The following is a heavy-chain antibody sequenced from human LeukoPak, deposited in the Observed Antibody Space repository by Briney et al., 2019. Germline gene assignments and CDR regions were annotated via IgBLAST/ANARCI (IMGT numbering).Heavy chain of an antibody. CDR3: ARARGIYEGYFDL. D-gene: IGHD5/OR15-5a*01. V-gene: IGHV1-69*05. J-gene: IGHJ2*01. CDR2: IIPMFGTA. Sequence: SVKVSCKASGGTFSIYAISWVRQAPGQGLEWMGGIIPMFGTANYAQKFQGRVTITTDESTSTTYMELSSLESEDTAVYYCARARGIYEGYFDLWGRGTLVTVSS. CDR1: GGTFSIYA.